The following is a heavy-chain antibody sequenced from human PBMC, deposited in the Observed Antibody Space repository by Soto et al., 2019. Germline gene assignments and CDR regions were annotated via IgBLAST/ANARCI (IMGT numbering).Heavy chain of an antibody. V-gene: IGHV3-74*01. CDR3: VRTSLVVAAATREDY. Sequence: EVQLVESGGGLVQPGESLRLSCAASGFTFSSYWMHWVRQAPGKGLVWVSRINSEGSSTSYAGSVKGRFTISRDNAKNTLYLQMNSLSAEDTAVYYCVRTSLVVAAATREDYWGQGTLVTVSS. CDR2: INSEGSST. CDR1: GFTFSSYW. J-gene: IGHJ4*02. D-gene: IGHD2-15*01.